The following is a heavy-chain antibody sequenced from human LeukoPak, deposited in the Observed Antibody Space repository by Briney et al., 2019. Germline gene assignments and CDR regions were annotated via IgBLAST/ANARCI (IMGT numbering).Heavy chain of an antibody. CDR2: IYYSGST. Sequence: PSETLSLTCTVSGGSISSGDYYWSWIRQPPGKGLEWIGYIYYSGSTYYNPSLKSRVTISVDTSKNQFSLKLSSVTAADTAVYYCARGRLIYYDSSGYYYWGQGTLVTVSS. J-gene: IGHJ4*02. D-gene: IGHD3-22*01. V-gene: IGHV4-30-4*01. CDR3: ARGRLIYYDSSGYYY. CDR1: GGSISSGDYY.